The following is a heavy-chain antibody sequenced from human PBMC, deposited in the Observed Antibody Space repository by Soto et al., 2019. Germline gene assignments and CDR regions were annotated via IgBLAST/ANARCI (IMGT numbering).Heavy chain of an antibody. Sequence: QVHLQQWGAGLLKSSETLSLTCAVYGGSFRDYYWSWVRQPPGKGLEWIGQINHSGSTNYNPSLTSPVPXSVDTSKNQFSLKLSSVTAADTAVYYCARTSRFDSWGQGTLVTVSS. CDR1: GGSFRDYY. D-gene: IGHD6-6*01. CDR3: ARTSRFDS. CDR2: INHSGST. V-gene: IGHV4-34*01. J-gene: IGHJ4*02.